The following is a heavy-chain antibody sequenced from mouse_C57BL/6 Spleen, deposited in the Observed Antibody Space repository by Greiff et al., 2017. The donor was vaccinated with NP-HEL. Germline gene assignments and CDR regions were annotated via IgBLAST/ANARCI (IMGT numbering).Heavy chain of an antibody. CDR1: GFTFSSYA. J-gene: IGHJ2*01. D-gene: IGHD1-1*01. Sequence: EVKLMESGEGLVKPGGSLKLSCAASGFTFSSYAMSWVRQTPEKRLEWVAYISSGGDYIYYADTVKGRFTISRDNARNTLYLQMSSLKSEDTAMYYCTRENYYGSRRGYFDYWGQGTTLTVSS. V-gene: IGHV5-9-1*02. CDR2: ISSGGDYI. CDR3: TRENYYGSRRGYFDY.